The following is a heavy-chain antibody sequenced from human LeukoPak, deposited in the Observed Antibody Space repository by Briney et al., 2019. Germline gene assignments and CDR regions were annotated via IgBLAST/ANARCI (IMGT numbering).Heavy chain of an antibody. D-gene: IGHD2-2*01. CDR2: IYHSGST. V-gene: IGHV4-59*12. J-gene: IGHJ4*02. CDR3: ARYCSSTSCSSSYYFDY. Sequence: SETLSLTCTVSGGSISSYYWSWIRQPPGKGLEWIGYIYHSGSTYYNPSLKSRVTISVDRSKNQFSLKLSSVTAADTAVYYCARYCSSTSCSSSYYFDYWGQETLVTVSS. CDR1: GGSISSYY.